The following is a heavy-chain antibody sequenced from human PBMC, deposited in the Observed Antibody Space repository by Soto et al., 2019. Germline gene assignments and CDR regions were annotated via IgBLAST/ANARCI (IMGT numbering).Heavy chain of an antibody. J-gene: IGHJ4*02. D-gene: IGHD1-26*01. CDR3: ARGGAGPRLWYFDY. CDR1: GFTFSSYS. CDR2: ISSSSSTI. V-gene: IGHV3-48*02. Sequence: GGSLRLSCAASGFTFSSYSMNWVRQAPGKGLEWVSYISSSSSTIYYADSVKGRFTISRDNAKNSLYLQMNSLRDEDTAVYYCARGGAGPRLWYFDYWGQGTLVTVSS.